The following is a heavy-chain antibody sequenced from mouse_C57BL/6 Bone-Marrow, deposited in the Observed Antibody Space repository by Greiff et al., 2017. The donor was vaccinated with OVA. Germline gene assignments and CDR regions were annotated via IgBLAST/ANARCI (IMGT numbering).Heavy chain of an antibody. V-gene: IGHV14-4*01. CDR3: TSYGNFDN. D-gene: IGHD2-1*01. CDR1: GFNIKDDY. J-gene: IGHJ2*01. CDR2: IDPENGDT. Sequence: DVQLQESGAELVRPGASVKLSCTASGFNIKDDYMHWVKQRPEQGLEWIGWIDPENGDTEYASKFQGQATITADTSSNTAYLQLSSLTSEDTAVYYCTSYGNFDNWGQGTTLTVSS.